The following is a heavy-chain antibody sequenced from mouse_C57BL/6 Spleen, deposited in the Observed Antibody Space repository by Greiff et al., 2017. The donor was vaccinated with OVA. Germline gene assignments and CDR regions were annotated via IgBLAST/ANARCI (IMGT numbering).Heavy chain of an antibody. CDR3: ARSEGPFYYGSSLFAY. Sequence: VKLMESGPELVKPGASVKISCKASGYAFSSSWMNWVKQRPGKGLEWIGRIYPGDGDTNYNGKFKGKATLTADKSSSTAYMQLSSLTSEDSAVYFCARSEGPFYYGSSLFAYWGQGTLVTVSA. CDR1: GYAFSSSW. D-gene: IGHD1-1*01. V-gene: IGHV1-82*01. J-gene: IGHJ3*01. CDR2: IYPGDGDT.